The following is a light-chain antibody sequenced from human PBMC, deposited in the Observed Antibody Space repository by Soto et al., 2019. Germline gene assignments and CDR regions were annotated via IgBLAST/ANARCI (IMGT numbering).Light chain of an antibody. Sequence: DIVMTKSPDSLAVSLGERATINRKSSQRVLYNFNNKNNLAWYQQKPGQPPPLLIYWASTRQSGVPDRFSGSGSGTDCTLPLSTLQAEDVAVYYCQQYYNTPPSFGGGNKVEIK. J-gene: IGKJ4*01. CDR1: QRVLYNFNNKNN. CDR2: WAS. CDR3: QQYYNTPPS. V-gene: IGKV4-1*01.